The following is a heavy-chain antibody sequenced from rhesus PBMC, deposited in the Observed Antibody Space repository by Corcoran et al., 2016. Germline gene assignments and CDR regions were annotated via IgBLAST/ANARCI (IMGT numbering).Heavy chain of an antibody. CDR2: IYGSGRST. D-gene: IGHD5-12*01. CDR1: GGSISSSY. J-gene: IGHJ5-1*01. V-gene: IGHV4-169*02. Sequence: QLQLQESGPGLVKPSETLSVTCAVSGGSISSSYWSWIRQAPGKGLGWIGDIYGSGRSTNSNPSLKSRVTLSVDTSKNQFSLKLSSVTAADTAVYYCVRDRGIQRYNRFDVWGPGVLVTVSS. CDR3: VRDRGIQRYNRFDV.